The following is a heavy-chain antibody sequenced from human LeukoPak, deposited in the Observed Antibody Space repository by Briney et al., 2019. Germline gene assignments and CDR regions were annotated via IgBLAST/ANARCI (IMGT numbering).Heavy chain of an antibody. CDR3: ARDFPGIAVAGTRPLDY. CDR1: GFSVSSNY. V-gene: IGHV3-53*01. D-gene: IGHD6-19*01. CDR2: IYSGGST. J-gene: IGHJ4*02. Sequence: PGGSLRLSCAASGFSVSSNYMSWVRQAPGKGLEWVSVIYSGGSTYYADSVKGRFTISRDNSKNTLYLQMNSPRAEDTAVYYCARDFPGIAVAGTRPLDYWGQGTLVTVSS.